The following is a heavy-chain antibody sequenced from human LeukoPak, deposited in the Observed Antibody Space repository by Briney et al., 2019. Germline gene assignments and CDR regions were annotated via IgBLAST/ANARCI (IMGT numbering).Heavy chain of an antibody. CDR3: ARHYGDEVGRIDY. Sequence: SETLSLTCTVSGGSISSYYWSWIRQPPGKGLEWIGYIYYSGSTNYNPSLKSRVTISVDTSKNQFSLKLSSVTAADTAVYYCARHYGDEVGRIDYWGQGTLVTVSS. V-gene: IGHV4-59*08. CDR1: GGSISSYY. D-gene: IGHD4-17*01. J-gene: IGHJ4*02. CDR2: IYYSGST.